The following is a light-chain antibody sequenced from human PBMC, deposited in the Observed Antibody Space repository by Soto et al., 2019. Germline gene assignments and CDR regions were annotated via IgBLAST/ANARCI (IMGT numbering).Light chain of an antibody. CDR3: QSYDSSLSGPWV. CDR2: GNT. V-gene: IGLV1-40*01. CDR1: SSNIGAGYG. J-gene: IGLJ3*02. Sequence: QYVLTQPPSVCGAPGQRVTISCTGSSSNIGAGYGVHWYQQLPGTAPKLLIYGNTNRPSGVPDRFSGSKSGTSASLAITGLQAEDEADYYCQSYDSSLSGPWVFGGGTKLTVL.